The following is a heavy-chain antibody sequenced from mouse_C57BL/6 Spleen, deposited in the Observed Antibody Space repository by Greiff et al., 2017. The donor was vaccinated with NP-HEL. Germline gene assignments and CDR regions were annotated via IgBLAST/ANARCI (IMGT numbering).Heavy chain of an antibody. CDR1: EYEFPSHD. J-gene: IGHJ1*03. Sequence: EVKLMESGGGLVQPGESLKLSCESNEYEFPSHDMSWVRKTPEKRLELVAAINSDGGSTYYPDTLERRFIISRDNTKKTLYLQMSSLRSEDTALYYCARYDYDWYFDVWGTGTTVTVSS. V-gene: IGHV5-2*01. CDR3: ARYDYDWYFDV. D-gene: IGHD2-4*01. CDR2: INSDGGST.